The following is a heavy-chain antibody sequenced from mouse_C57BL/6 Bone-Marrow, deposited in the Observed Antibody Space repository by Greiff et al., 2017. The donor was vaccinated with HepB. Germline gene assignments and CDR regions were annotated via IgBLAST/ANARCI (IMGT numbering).Heavy chain of an antibody. CDR1: GFTFSSYA. CDR3: ARIYYGIYDFDY. Sequence: EVKLVESGGGLVKPGGSLKLSCAASGFTFSSYAMSWVRQTPEKRLEWVATISDGGSYTYYPDNVKGRFTISRDNAKNNLYLQMSHLKSEDTAMYYCARIYYGIYDFDYWGQGTTLTVSS. J-gene: IGHJ2*01. CDR2: ISDGGSYT. V-gene: IGHV5-4*03. D-gene: IGHD2-1*01.